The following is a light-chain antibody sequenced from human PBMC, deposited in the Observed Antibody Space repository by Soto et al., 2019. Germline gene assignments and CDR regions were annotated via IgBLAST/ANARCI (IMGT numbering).Light chain of an antibody. J-gene: IGKJ1*01. CDR1: QSFDIG. V-gene: IGKV1-5*01. CDR3: QQYKTNWT. Sequence: DIQMTQSPSTLSASVGDRVTITCRASQSFDIGLAWYQNHPGGATQLMIYDVSTLHSGVPTRFSGSGSGTEFTLTISSLQPDDFATYYYQQYKTNWTFGQGTKVDIK. CDR2: DVS.